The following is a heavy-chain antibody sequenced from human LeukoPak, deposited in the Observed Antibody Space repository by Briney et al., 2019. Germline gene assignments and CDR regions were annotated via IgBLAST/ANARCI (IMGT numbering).Heavy chain of an antibody. CDR1: GFTFSSYG. D-gene: IGHD5-18*01. CDR3: ARGYSYGTYYFDY. Sequence: QAGGSLRLSCAASGFTFSSYGMHWVRQAPGKGLEWVAVISYDGSNKYYADSVKGRFTISRDNSKNTLYLQMNSLRAEDTAVYYCARGYSYGTYYFDYWGQGTLVTVSS. CDR2: ISYDGSNK. J-gene: IGHJ4*02. V-gene: IGHV3-30*03.